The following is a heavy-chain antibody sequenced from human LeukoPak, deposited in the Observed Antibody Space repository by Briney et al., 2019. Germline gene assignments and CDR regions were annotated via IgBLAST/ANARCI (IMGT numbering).Heavy chain of an antibody. J-gene: IGHJ5*02. CDR3: AKESLSLSNWFDP. V-gene: IGHV3-53*01. Sequence: GGSLRLSCAASGFIVSGTYMSWVRQAPGKGLEWVSVIYSGGSTYYADSIKGRFTISRDNSKNTLYLQMNSLRAEDTAVYYCAKESLSLSNWFDPWGQGTLVTVSS. CDR2: IYSGGST. CDR1: GFIVSGTY.